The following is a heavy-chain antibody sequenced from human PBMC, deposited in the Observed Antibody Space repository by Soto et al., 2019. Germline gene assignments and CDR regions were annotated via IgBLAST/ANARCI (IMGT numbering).Heavy chain of an antibody. Sequence: EVQLLESGGGVIQPGGSLRLSCAASGFTFRIYAMSWVRQAPGKGLEWVSTITGNGGTSHADFVRGRFTISRDNSKNTLYLQMNSLRAEDTAVYYCAKDAPGSGWLSDYWGQGTLVTVSS. V-gene: IGHV3-23*01. CDR2: ITGNGGT. CDR3: AKDAPGSGWLSDY. D-gene: IGHD3-22*01. CDR1: GFTFRIYA. J-gene: IGHJ4*02.